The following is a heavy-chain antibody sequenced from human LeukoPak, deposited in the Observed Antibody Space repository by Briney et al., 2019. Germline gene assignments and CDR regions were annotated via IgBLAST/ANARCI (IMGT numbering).Heavy chain of an antibody. J-gene: IGHJ4*02. CDR2: ISSTSKYV. Sequence: GGSLRLSCVASGFTFSDDSMNWVRQPPGKGLEWVSSISSTSKYVYYADSVKGRFTISRDNVKNSLFLQMNNLSDDDSAVYYCAREYTAMAYDYGDQGTLVTVSS. CDR1: GFTFSDDS. V-gene: IGHV3-21*01. CDR3: AREYTAMAYDY. D-gene: IGHD5-18*01.